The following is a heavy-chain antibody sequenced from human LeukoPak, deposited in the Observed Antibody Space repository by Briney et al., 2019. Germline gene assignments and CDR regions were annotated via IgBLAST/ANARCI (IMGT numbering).Heavy chain of an antibody. CDR3: ARGNGLGFEM. D-gene: IGHD2-8*01. CDR2: INSDGSST. CDR1: GFTFSSSW. J-gene: IGHJ3*02. V-gene: IGHV3-74*01. Sequence: GGSLRLSCVVSGFTFSSSWMHWVRQAPGKGLVWVSRINSDGSSTNYADSVKGRFTISRDNAKNTLYLQLNSLRDEDTAVHYCARGNGLGFEMWGQGTMVTVSS.